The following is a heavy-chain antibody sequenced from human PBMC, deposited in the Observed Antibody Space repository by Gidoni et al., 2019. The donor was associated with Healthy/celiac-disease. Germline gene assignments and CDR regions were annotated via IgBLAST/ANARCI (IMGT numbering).Heavy chain of an antibody. CDR3: ARDGLFGIVVVVAATPPFDY. CDR2: LQQDGSEN. Sequence: EVQLVESGGGVVQPGGSRRLGGAAAGCTWRSYGRSWVRQAPGKGLEWVANLQQDGSENYYVDSVKGRFTLSRANAKHSLYLQMNSLRAEDTAVYYCARDGLFGIVVVVAATPPFDYWGQGTLVTVSS. CDR1: GCTWRSYG. V-gene: IGHV3-7*01. D-gene: IGHD2-15*01. J-gene: IGHJ4*02.